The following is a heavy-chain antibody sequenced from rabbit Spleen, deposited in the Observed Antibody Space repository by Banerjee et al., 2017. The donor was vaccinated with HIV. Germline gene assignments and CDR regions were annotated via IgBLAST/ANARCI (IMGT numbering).Heavy chain of an antibody. Sequence: QSLEESGGGLVQPEGSLTLTCKASGFSFSSSDYICWVRQAPGKGLEWIACINTATGKPVYATWAKGRFTISTTSSTTVTLQMTRLTAADTATYFCARDTASSFSSYGMDLWGPGTLVTVS. J-gene: IGHJ6*01. CDR2: INTATGKP. CDR3: ARDTASSFSSYGMDL. D-gene: IGHD8-1*01. CDR1: GFSFSSSDY. V-gene: IGHV1S40*01.